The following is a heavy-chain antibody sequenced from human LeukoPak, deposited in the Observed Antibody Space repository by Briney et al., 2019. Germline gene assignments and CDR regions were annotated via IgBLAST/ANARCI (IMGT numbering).Heavy chain of an antibody. D-gene: IGHD2-21*02. CDR3: ARDYKWDLTAIPGDY. Sequence: ASVTVSCKASGYTFTGYYMHWVRQAPGQGLEWMGWINPNSGGTNYAQKFQGRVTMTRDTSISTAYMELSRLRSDDTAVYYCARDYKWDLTAIPGDYWGQGTLVTVSS. V-gene: IGHV1-2*02. CDR2: INPNSGGT. CDR1: GYTFTGYY. J-gene: IGHJ4*02.